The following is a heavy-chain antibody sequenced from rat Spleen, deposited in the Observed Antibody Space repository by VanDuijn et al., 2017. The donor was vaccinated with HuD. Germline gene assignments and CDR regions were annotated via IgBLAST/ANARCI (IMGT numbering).Heavy chain of an antibody. J-gene: IGHJ3*01. CDR3: ARHGAYNNYGWFAY. CDR2: ITNTGGST. V-gene: IGHV5-22*01. CDR1: GFTFSDYY. Sequence: EVQLVESDGGLVQPGRSLKLSCAASGFTFSDYYMAWVRQAPGKGLEWVASITNTGGSTYYPDSVKGRFTISRENAKSTLYLQMNSLRSEDTASYYCARHGAYNNYGWFAYWGQGTLVTVSS. D-gene: IGHD1-10*01.